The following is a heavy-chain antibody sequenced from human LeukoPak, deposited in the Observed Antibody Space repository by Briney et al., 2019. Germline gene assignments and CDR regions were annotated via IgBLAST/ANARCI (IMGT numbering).Heavy chain of an antibody. V-gene: IGHV5-51*01. CDR3: ARLNGGANLLGDSLDI. CDR1: GYSFSSYW. J-gene: IGHJ3*02. D-gene: IGHD4/OR15-4a*01. Sequence: GESLKISFKGSGYSFSSYWTAWVRPMPGKGLEWMGIIYAGDSDTTYSPSFEGQVTISADKSVTTAYLQWSSLKASDTAMYFCARLNGGANLLGDSLDIWGQGTMVTVSS. CDR2: IYAGDSDT.